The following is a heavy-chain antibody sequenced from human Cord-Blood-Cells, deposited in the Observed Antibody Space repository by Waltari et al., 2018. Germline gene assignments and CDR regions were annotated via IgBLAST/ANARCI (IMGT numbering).Heavy chain of an antibody. V-gene: IGHV4-4*02. CDR1: GGSIISSNR. J-gene: IGHJ5*02. CDR3: ARESGDQDTGFDP. D-gene: IGHD7-27*01. Sequence: QVQLQESGPGLVKTSGTLSLTCVLSGGSIISSNRLSVFRQPPGKVLGWIGEIDHSGSINYNPSLKSRVTISDKSKNQFSLKLSSVTAADTAVYYCARESGDQDTGFDPWGQGTLVTVSS. CDR2: IDHSGSI.